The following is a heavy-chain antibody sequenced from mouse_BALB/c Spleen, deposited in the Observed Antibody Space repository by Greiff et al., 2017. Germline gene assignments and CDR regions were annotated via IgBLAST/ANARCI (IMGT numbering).Heavy chain of an antibody. CDR3: ARRSYYGNSYAMDY. J-gene: IGHJ4*01. D-gene: IGHD2-1*01. CDR2: ISSGSSTI. CDR1: GFTFSSFG. V-gene: IGHV5-17*02. Sequence: EVQVVESGGGLVQPGGSRKLSCAASGFTFSSFGMHWVRQAPEKGLEWVAYISSGSSTIYYADTVKGRFTISRDNPKNTLFLQMTSLRSEDTAMYYCARRSYYGNSYAMDYWGQGTSVTVSS.